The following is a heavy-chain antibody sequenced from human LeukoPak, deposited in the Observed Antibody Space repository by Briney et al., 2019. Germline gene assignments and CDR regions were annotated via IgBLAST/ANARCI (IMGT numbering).Heavy chain of an antibody. D-gene: IGHD7-27*01. Sequence: GGSLSLACVGSGFTFSVHWVRQVPGKGLEWLTFIRHDGTDQHYADSVRGRCTISRDNSKNTVYLQMNSLRPEDTALYYCAKDGNWASVSWGQRTLVTVSS. CDR2: IRHDGTDQ. V-gene: IGHV3-30*02. CDR1: GFTFS. CDR3: AKDGNWASVS. J-gene: IGHJ5*02.